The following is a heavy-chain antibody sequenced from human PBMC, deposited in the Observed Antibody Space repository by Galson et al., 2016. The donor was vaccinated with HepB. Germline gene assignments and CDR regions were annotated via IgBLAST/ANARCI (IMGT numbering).Heavy chain of an antibody. J-gene: IGHJ4*02. CDR3: AKGQGLIDY. V-gene: IGHV3-23*01. Sequence: SLRLSSATSGFTFRSSAMSCVRRAPGKGLVWVSGISCNGGTTYYAASVKGRFTISIDNSKSKLYLQMNSLRVEDTALSYCAKGQGLIDYWGQGTLVTVSS. CDR1: GFTFRSSA. CDR2: ISCNGGTT.